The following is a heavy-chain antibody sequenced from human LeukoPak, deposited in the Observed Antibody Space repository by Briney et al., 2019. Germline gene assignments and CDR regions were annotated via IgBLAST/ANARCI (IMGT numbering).Heavy chain of an antibody. CDR3: AASRWSGALDF. D-gene: IGHD3-3*01. J-gene: IGHJ4*02. Sequence: PGGSLRLSCAASGFIFRDYWMLWVRQAPGKGLIWVSRIDRDGFPTIYADSVKGRFTVSRNNARNTLYLQMNNLRDDDSAVYYCAASRWSGALDFWGKGPLVTVSS. V-gene: IGHV3-74*01. CDR1: GFIFRDYW. CDR2: IDRDGFPT.